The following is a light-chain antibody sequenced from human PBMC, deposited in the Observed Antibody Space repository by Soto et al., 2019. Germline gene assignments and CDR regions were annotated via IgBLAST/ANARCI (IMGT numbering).Light chain of an antibody. CDR1: SSDVGGYNY. J-gene: IGLJ1*01. CDR2: EVS. Sequence: QSVLTQPASVSGSPGQSITISCTGTSSDVGGYNYVSWYQQYPGKSPRLMISEVSNRPSGVSNRFSGSKSGNTASLTISGLQAEDEADYYCSSYTSDSSFFVLGTGTKVTVL. V-gene: IGLV2-14*01. CDR3: SSYTSDSSFFV.